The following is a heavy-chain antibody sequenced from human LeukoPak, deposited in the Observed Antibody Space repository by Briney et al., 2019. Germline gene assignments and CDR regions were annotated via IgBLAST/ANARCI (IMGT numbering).Heavy chain of an antibody. CDR1: GGSISSSSYY. V-gene: IGHV4-39*01. D-gene: IGHD3-3*01. Sequence: PSETLSLTCTVSGGSISSSSYYWGWIRQPPGKGLEWIGSIYYSGSTYYNPSLRSRVTISVDTSKNQFSLKVSSVTAADTAMYYCAGRQRFLEDYYYLDVWGKGTTVTVSS. CDR3: AGRQRFLEDYYYLDV. J-gene: IGHJ6*03. CDR2: IYYSGST.